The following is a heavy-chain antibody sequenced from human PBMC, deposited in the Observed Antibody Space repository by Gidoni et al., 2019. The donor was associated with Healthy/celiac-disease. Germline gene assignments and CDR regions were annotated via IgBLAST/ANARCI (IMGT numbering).Heavy chain of an antibody. CDR3: ARGYSSSWYSFDYYYMDV. CDR1: GYTFTGYY. V-gene: IGHV1-2*02. D-gene: IGHD6-13*01. CDR2: INSNSGGT. Sequence: QVQLVQSGAEVKKPGASVKVSCKASGYTFTGYYMHWVRQAPGQGLEWMGWINSNSGGTNYAQKFQDRVTMTRDTSISTAYMELSRLRSDDTAVYYCARGYSSSWYSFDYYYMDVWGKGTTVTVSS. J-gene: IGHJ6*03.